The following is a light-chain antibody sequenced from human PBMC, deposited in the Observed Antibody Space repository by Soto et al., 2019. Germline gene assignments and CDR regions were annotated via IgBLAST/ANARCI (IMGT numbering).Light chain of an antibody. CDR3: QQRINWPLT. V-gene: IGKV3-11*01. Sequence: ETVLTQSPAILSLSRGERATLSCRASQSVSTYLAWYQQKPGQAPRLLIYDASNRATGIPARFIGSGSGTDFTLTIGGLEPEDSAVYYCQQRINWPLTFGGGTKVEI. CDR1: QSVSTY. J-gene: IGKJ4*01. CDR2: DAS.